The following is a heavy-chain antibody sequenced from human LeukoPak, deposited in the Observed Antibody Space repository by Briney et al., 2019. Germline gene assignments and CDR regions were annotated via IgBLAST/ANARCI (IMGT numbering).Heavy chain of an antibody. Sequence: GGSLRLSWAASGFTFSSYGMHWVRQAPGKGLEWVAVIWYDGSNKYYADSVKGRFTISRDNSKNTLYLQMNSLRAEDTAVYYCAKGRDLQWPASYYFDYWGQGTLVTVSS. V-gene: IGHV3-33*06. J-gene: IGHJ4*02. CDR3: AKGRDLQWPASYYFDY. CDR2: IWYDGSNK. D-gene: IGHD6-19*01. CDR1: GFTFSSYG.